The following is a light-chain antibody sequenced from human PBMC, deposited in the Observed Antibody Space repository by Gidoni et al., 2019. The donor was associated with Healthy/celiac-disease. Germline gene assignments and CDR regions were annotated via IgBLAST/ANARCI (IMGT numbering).Light chain of an antibody. V-gene: IGKV1-6*01. Sequence: AIHMPQSPSSLSASVGERVTITCRSSQSIRNALGWYQQKPGKAPKLLIYAASSLQSGVPSRFSGSGSGTDFTLTISSLQPEDFATYYCQQYYNYPLTFGQGTKVEIK. CDR1: QSIRNA. CDR3: QQYYNYPLT. J-gene: IGKJ1*01. CDR2: AAS.